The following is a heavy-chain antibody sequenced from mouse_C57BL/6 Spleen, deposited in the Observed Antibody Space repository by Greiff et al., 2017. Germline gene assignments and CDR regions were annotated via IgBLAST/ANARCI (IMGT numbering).Heavy chain of an antibody. CDR3: APKASNYAWFAY. V-gene: IGHV1-80*01. Sequence: QVQLQQPGAELVKPGASVKISCKASGYAFSSYWMNWVKQRPGKGLEWIGQIYPGDGDTNYNGKFKGKATLTADKSSSTAYMQLSSLTSEDSAVYFCAPKASNYAWFAYWGQGTLVTVSA. J-gene: IGHJ3*01. CDR1: GYAFSSYW. CDR2: IYPGDGDT. D-gene: IGHD2-5*01.